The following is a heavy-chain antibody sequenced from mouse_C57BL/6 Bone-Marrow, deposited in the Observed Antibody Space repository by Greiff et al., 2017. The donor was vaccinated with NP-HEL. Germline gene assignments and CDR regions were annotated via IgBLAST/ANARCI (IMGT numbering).Heavy chain of an antibody. CDR3: VRDGDGYDYYAMDY. V-gene: IGHV10-3*01. Sequence: EVQGVESGGGLVQPKGSLKLSCAASGFTFNTYAMHWVRQAPGKGLEWVARIRSKSSNYATYYADSVKDRFTISRDDSQSMLYLQMNNLKTEDTAMYYCVRDGDGYDYYAMDYWGQGTSVTVSS. D-gene: IGHD2-2*01. CDR1: GFTFNTYA. CDR2: IRSKSSNYAT. J-gene: IGHJ4*01.